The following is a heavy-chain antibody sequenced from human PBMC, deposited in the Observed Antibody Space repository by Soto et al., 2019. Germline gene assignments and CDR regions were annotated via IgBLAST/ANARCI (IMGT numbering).Heavy chain of an antibody. CDR3: ARAVAVPADFDD. CDR2: INAGNGNT. D-gene: IGHD6-19*01. J-gene: IGHJ4*02. CDR1: GYTFTVYA. V-gene: IGHV1-3*05. Sequence: QVQLVQSGAEEKKPGASVKVSCKASGYTFTVYAMHWVRQAPGQRLEWMGWINAGNGNTKYSQRFQGRVTITRDTSASTAYMELSSLRSEDTAVYYCARAVAVPADFDDWGQGTLVTVSS.